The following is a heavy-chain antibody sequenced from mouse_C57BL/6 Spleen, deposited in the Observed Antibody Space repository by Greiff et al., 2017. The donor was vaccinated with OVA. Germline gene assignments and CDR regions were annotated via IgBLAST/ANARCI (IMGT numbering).Heavy chain of an antibody. Sequence: DVMLVESGGGLVQPKGSLKLSCAASGFSFNTYALNWVRQAPGKGLEWVARIRSKSNNYATSYADSVKDRFTIFRDDSESMLYLQMNNLKTEDTAMDYCVRHYYGSSYYAMDYWGQGTSVTVSS. CDR1: GFSFNTYA. J-gene: IGHJ4*01. D-gene: IGHD1-1*01. CDR3: VRHYYGSSYYAMDY. V-gene: IGHV10-1*01. CDR2: IRSKSNNYAT.